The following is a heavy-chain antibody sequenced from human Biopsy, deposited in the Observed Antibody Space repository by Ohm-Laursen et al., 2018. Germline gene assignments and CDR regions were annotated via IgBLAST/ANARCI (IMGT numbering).Heavy chain of an antibody. CDR1: EFIFSRSV. CDR2: IHGDERSA. V-gene: IGHV3-74*03. CDR3: TGDSGGLGDY. J-gene: IGHJ4*02. Sequence: SLRLSCAASEFIFSRSVMHWVRQAPGKGLMWVSRIHGDERSATYAEPVKGRFTISRDNAKNTLHLQMNSLRAEDTAVYYCTGDSGGLGDYWGQGTLVTVSS. D-gene: IGHD2-8*02.